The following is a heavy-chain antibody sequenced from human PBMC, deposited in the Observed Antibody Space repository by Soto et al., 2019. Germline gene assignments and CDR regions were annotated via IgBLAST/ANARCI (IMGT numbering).Heavy chain of an antibody. CDR2: IIPIFGTA. Sequence: SLKLSWKVSSAMFNSYALSSLRKAPGQGLEWIGGIIPIFGTANYAQKFQGRDTFTADESTSTAYMELSSLRSEDTAMYYCARDRYISSWYYFDYWGQGTLVTVSS. D-gene: IGHD6-13*01. CDR3: ARDRYISSWYYFDY. J-gene: IGHJ4*02. CDR1: SAMFNSYA. V-gene: IGHV1-69*13.